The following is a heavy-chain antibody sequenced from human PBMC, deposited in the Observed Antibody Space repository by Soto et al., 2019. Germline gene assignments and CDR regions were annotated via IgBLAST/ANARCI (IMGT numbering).Heavy chain of an antibody. CDR1: GGSISSYY. Sequence: SETLSLTCTVSGGSISSYYWSWIRQPPGKGLEWIGYIYYSGSTNYNPSLKSRVTISVDTSKNQFSLKLSSVTAADTAVYYCARHIAAAGSRVGRRDYGMDVWGQGTTVTVS. V-gene: IGHV4-59*08. J-gene: IGHJ6*02. CDR3: ARHIAAAGSRVGRRDYGMDV. CDR2: IYYSGST. D-gene: IGHD6-13*01.